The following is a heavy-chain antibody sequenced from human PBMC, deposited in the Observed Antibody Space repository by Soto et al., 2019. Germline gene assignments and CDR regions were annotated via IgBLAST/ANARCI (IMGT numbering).Heavy chain of an antibody. CDR1: GGSFSVYY. CDR2: INHSGST. Sequence: PSETLSLTCAVYGGSFSVYYWSWIRQPPGKGLEWIGEINHSGSTNYNPSLKSRVTISVDTYKNQFSLTLSSVTDADTAVYYCARGTSRNWFDPWGQGTLVTVSS. V-gene: IGHV4-34*01. CDR3: ARGTSRNWFDP. J-gene: IGHJ5*02.